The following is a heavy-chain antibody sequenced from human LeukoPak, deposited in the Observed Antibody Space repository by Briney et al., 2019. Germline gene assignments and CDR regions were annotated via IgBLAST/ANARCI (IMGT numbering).Heavy chain of an antibody. CDR2: INHSGST. J-gene: IGHJ4*02. CDR1: GGSFSGYY. Sequence: SEALSLTCAVYGGSFSGYYWSWIRQPPGKGLEWIGEINHSGSTNYNPSLKSRVTISVDTSKNQFSLKLSSVTAADTAVYYCARVKIGYCSSTSCYGFDYWGQGTLVTVSS. CDR3: ARVKIGYCSSTSCYGFDY. D-gene: IGHD2-2*01. V-gene: IGHV4-34*01.